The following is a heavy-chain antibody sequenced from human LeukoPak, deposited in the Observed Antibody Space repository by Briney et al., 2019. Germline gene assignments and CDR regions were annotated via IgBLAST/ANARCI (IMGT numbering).Heavy chain of an antibody. J-gene: IGHJ6*03. CDR3: ARGGLPGALVVTPTYYMDV. V-gene: IGHV4-59*08. Sequence: PSETLSLTCTVSGGSISSYYWSWIRQPPGKGLEWIGYIYYSGSTNYNPSLKSRVTISVDTSKNQFSLKLSSVTAADTAVYYCARGGLPGALVVTPTYYMDVWGKGTTVTVSS. CDR1: GGSISSYY. CDR2: IYYSGST. D-gene: IGHD4-23*01.